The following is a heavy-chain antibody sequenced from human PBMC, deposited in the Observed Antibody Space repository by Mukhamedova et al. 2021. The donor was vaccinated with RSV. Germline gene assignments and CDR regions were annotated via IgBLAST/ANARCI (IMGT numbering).Heavy chain of an antibody. Sequence: WGGLEWIGYVYNSGSTKYNPSLKSRVAISKDTSKNQFSLKVFSVTAADAAVYYCARGIVVLSGSLYYYGMDVWGQGTTVTVSS. V-gene: IGHV4-59*01. CDR2: VYNSGST. J-gene: IGHJ6*02. CDR3: ARGIVVLSGSLYYYGMDV. D-gene: IGHD2-15*01.